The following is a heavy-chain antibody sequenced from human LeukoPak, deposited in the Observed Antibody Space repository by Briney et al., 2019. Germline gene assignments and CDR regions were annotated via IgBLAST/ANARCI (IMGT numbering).Heavy chain of an antibody. CDR3: ARVKMDYYDSILSETAFDI. J-gene: IGHJ3*02. Sequence: GGSLRLSCAASGFTFSSYSMNWVRQAPGKGLEWVSYISSSSSMIYYADSVKGRFTISRDNAKNSLYLQMNSLRAEDTAVYYCARVKMDYYDSILSETAFDIWGQGTMVTVSS. D-gene: IGHD3-22*01. CDR1: GFTFSSYS. CDR2: ISSSSSMI. V-gene: IGHV3-48*01.